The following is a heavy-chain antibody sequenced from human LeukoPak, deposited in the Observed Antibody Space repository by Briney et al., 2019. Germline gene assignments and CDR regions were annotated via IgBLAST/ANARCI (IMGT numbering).Heavy chain of an antibody. D-gene: IGHD5-18*01. V-gene: IGHV3-21*01. J-gene: IGHJ3*02. CDR1: GFTFSSYS. CDR3: ARESAMVNGAFDI. Sequence: GGSLRLSCAASGFTFSSYSMNWVRQAPGKGLEWVSSISSSSSYIYYADSVKGRFTISRDNAKNSLYLQMNSLRAEDTAVYYCARESAMVNGAFDIWGQGTTVTVSS. CDR2: ISSSSSYI.